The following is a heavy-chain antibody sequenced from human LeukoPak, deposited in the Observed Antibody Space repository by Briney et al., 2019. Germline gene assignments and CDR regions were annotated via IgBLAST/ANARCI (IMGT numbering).Heavy chain of an antibody. CDR3: ARHGGWPQDAFDI. J-gene: IGHJ3*02. CDR1: GGSISSYY. D-gene: IGHD6-19*01. V-gene: IGHV4-59*08. CDR2: IYYSGST. Sequence: PSETLSLTCTVSGGSISSYYWSWIRQPPGRGLEWIGYIYYSGSTNYNPSPKSRVTISVDTSKNQFTLKLSSVTAADTAVYYCARHGGWPQDAFDIWGQGTMVTVSS.